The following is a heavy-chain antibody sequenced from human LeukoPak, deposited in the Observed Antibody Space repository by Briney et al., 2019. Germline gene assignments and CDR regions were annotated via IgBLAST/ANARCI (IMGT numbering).Heavy chain of an antibody. CDR2: VNADGGNT. D-gene: IGHD1-26*01. J-gene: IGHJ4*02. CDR3: TKRVKYGGTWDHFAD. CDR1: GFTFDNYR. V-gene: IGHV3-23*01. Sequence: GGSPRLSCAASGFTFDNYRMSWVRQAPGKGLEWVSTVNADGGNTYYADSVKGRFTISRDNSKSTLILQMNSLRVEDTALYYCTKRVKYGGTWDHFADWGQGTLVTVFS.